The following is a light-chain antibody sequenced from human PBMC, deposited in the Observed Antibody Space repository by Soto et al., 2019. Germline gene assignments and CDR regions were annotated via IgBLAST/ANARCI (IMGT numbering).Light chain of an antibody. V-gene: IGLV1-40*01. CDR2: GNS. Sequence: QSALTQPASVSGSPGQSITISCTGSSSNIGAGYDVHWYQQLPGTAPKLLIYGNSNRPSGVPDRFSGSKSGTSASLAITGLQAEDEADYYCQSYDSSLSVAVFGGGTKLTVL. CDR1: SSNIGAGYD. J-gene: IGLJ2*01. CDR3: QSYDSSLSVAV.